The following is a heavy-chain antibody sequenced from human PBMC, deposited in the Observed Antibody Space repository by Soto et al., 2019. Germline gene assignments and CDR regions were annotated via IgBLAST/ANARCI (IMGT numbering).Heavy chain of an antibody. V-gene: IGHV3-23*01. J-gene: IGHJ4*02. D-gene: IGHD3-10*01. CDR1: GVTFSNYA. CDR3: AKQRADYGSGADTFYFDS. Sequence: GGSLRLSCTVSGVTFSNYAMNWVRQAPGKGLEWVSSLSGSGGTTYYADSVKGRFIISRDNSKNTLYLLMNSLRAEDTALYYCAKQRADYGSGADTFYFDSWGQGAVVTVSS. CDR2: LSGSGGTT.